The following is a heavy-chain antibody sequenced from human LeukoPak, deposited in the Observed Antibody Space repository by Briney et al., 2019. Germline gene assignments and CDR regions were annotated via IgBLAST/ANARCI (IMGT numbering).Heavy chain of an antibody. CDR1: GYTFTGYY. CDR3: ARDPYYGDYEGAFDY. D-gene: IGHD4-17*01. Sequence: GASVTVSCKASGYTFTGYYMHWVRQAPGQGLEWMGWINPNSGGTNYAQKFQGRVTMTRDTSISTAYMELSRLRSDDTAVYYCARDPYYGDYEGAFDYWGQGTLVTVSS. J-gene: IGHJ4*02. CDR2: INPNSGGT. V-gene: IGHV1-2*02.